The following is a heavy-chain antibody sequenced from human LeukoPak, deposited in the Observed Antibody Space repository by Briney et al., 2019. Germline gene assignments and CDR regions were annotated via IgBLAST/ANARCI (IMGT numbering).Heavy chain of an antibody. D-gene: IGHD3-16*01. CDR1: GFTFSSYE. V-gene: IGHV3-48*03. CDR3: ARSVGSYVDY. CDR2: ISSSGSTI. J-gene: IGHJ4*02. Sequence: GGSLRLSCAASGFTFSSYEMNWVRQAPGKGLEWVSYISSSGSTIYYADSVKGRFTISRDNAKNSLYLQMNSLRAEDTAVYYCARSVGSYVDYWGQGTLVTVSS.